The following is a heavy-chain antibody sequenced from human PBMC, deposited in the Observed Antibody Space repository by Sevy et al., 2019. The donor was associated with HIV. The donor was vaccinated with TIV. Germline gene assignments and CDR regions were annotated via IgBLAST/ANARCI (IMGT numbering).Heavy chain of an antibody. D-gene: IGHD3-16*01. Sequence: GGSLRLSCAGSGFRITSYWMHWVRRAPGKGLVWVSLLNEDGSVTNHADSVRGRFTISRDNAKNTLYLQMNSLRVEDTAVYYCVKDFGGPTDYWGQGTLVTVSS. J-gene: IGHJ4*02. CDR2: LNEDGSVT. V-gene: IGHV3-74*01. CDR3: VKDFGGPTDY. CDR1: GFRITSYW.